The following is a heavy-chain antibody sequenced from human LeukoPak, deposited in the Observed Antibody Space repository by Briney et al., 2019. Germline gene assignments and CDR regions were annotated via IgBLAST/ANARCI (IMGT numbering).Heavy chain of an antibody. CDR1: GYTFTGYY. CDR3: ARGVVAAAGAFDY. J-gene: IGHJ4*02. D-gene: IGHD6-13*01. CDR2: INPNSGGT. V-gene: IGHV1-2*04. Sequence: ASVKVSCKASGYTFTGYYMHWVRQAPGQGLEWMGWINPNSGGTNYAQKFQGWVTMTRDTSISTAYMELSRLRSDDTAVYYCARGVVAAAGAFDYWGQGTLVTVSS.